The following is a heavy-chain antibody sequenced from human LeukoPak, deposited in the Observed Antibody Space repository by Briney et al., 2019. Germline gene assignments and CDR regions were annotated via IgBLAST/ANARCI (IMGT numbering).Heavy chain of an antibody. CDR1: GFTFSDYY. J-gene: IGHJ4*02. V-gene: IGHV3-11*01. CDR2: ISGSGSTI. CDR3: ASDPARDYYDSSGYFRWVDY. Sequence: GGSLRLSCAASGFTFSDYYMSWIRQAPGKGLEWVSYISGSGSTIYYADSVKGRFTISRDNAKNSLFLQMNSLRAEDTAVYYCASDPARDYYDSSGYFRWVDYWGQGTLVTVSS. D-gene: IGHD3-22*01.